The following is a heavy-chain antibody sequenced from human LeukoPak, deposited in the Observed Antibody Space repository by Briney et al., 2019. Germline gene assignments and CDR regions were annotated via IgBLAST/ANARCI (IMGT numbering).Heavy chain of an antibody. CDR3: AKTLTPYSSGWSDY. D-gene: IGHD6-19*01. Sequence: GGSLRLSCAASGFTFSSYAMSWVRQAPGKGLEWVSAISGSGGSTYYADSVKGRFTIPRDNSKNTLYLQMNSLRAEDTAVYYCAKTLTPYSSGWSDYWGQGTLVTVSS. CDR1: GFTFSSYA. CDR2: ISGSGGST. V-gene: IGHV3-23*01. J-gene: IGHJ4*02.